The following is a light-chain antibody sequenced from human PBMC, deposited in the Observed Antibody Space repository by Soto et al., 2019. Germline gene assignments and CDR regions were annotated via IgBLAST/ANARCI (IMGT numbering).Light chain of an antibody. Sequence: DIQMTQSPSSVSASVGDRVTITCRASQDISRWLAWYQQKPGKAPKLLNHDASNLQTGVPSRFSGSGSATHFTLTISSLQPEDFATYYCQQANTYPVTFGQGTRLEIK. V-gene: IGKV1-12*01. CDR2: DAS. CDR1: QDISRW. CDR3: QQANTYPVT. J-gene: IGKJ5*01.